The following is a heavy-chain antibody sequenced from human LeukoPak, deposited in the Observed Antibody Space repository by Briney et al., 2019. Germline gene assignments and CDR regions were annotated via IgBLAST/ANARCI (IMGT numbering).Heavy chain of an antibody. D-gene: IGHD2-15*01. CDR1: GFTFSNYA. CDR3: AKSPFRCSGGSCYSENDAFDI. J-gene: IGHJ3*02. Sequence: GGSLRLSCAASGFTFSNYAMSWVRQAPGKGLEWVSGISGSGVNTYYADSVKGRFTISRDNSKNTLFVQMNSLRAEDTAVYYCAKSPFRCSGGSCYSENDAFDIWGQGTMVTVSS. V-gene: IGHV3-23*01. CDR2: ISGSGVNT.